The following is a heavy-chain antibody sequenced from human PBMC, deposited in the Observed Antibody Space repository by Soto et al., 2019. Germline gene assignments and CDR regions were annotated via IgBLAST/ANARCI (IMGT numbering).Heavy chain of an antibody. CDR3: ATDKSSSPFDY. CDR2: IWHDGSIQ. J-gene: IGHJ4*02. Sequence: GGSLRHSCAASGFSLSNYGMHWVRQAPGKGLEWVAVIWHDGSIQQYADSVKGRFTISRDNSKNTLSLQMNSLRAEDTAMYYCATDKSSSPFDYWGPGTLVTVSS. V-gene: IGHV3-33*01. CDR1: GFSLSNYG. D-gene: IGHD2-2*01.